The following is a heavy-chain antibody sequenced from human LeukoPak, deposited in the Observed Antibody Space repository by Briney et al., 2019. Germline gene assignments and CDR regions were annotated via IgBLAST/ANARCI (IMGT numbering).Heavy chain of an antibody. CDR3: ARREDAFDI. Sequence: PVIVSFKASGGTFNTYAISWVRQAPGQGREWMGRIIPILGIANYPQKFHGRVTITADKSTSTAYMELSSLRSEDTAVYYCARREDAFDIWGRGTMVTVSS. CDR2: IIPILGIA. V-gene: IGHV1-69*04. CDR1: GGTFNTYA. J-gene: IGHJ3*02.